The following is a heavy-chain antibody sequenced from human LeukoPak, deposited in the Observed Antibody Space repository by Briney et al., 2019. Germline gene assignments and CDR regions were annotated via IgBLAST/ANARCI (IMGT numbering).Heavy chain of an antibody. V-gene: IGHV3-7*03. Sequence: PGGSLRLSCAAPGFTPSSYWMSSVRQTPGKGLEWVANIKQEGSVTYSVDSLKGRFTISRDNAKNSLYLQMNSLRAKDTAVYYCARDHVTMVRGVVITPYYGMDVWGKGTTVTVSS. CDR1: GFTPSSYW. CDR2: IKQEGSVT. D-gene: IGHD3-10*01. J-gene: IGHJ6*04. CDR3: ARDHVTMVRGVVITPYYGMDV.